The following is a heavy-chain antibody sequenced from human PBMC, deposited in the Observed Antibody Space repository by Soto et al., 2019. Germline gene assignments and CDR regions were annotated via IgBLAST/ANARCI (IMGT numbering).Heavy chain of an antibody. J-gene: IGHJ4*02. CDR2: IYYSGST. V-gene: IGHV4-39*01. Sequence: SETLSLTYAVSGDSMSSSDYYWGWIRQPPGKGLEWIGSIYYSGSTYYNPSLQSRVAISVDTSKNQFSLKLKSVTAADTAIYYCARRTVNIRTFYSGLKTHCFDYWGQGAPVTVSS. D-gene: IGHD6-19*01. CDR3: ARRTVNIRTFYSGLKTHCFDY. CDR1: GDSMSSSDYY.